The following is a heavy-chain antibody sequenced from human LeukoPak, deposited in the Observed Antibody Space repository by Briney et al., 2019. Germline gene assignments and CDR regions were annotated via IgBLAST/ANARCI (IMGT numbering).Heavy chain of an antibody. D-gene: IGHD2-2*01. CDR2: IKTGGGT. CDR3: ARGQEVFSSPSQWGPKKKYHYTSMDV. Sequence: GGSLRLSCAASGFTVSSNSMNWVRQAPGKGLEWVSVIKTGGGTHYDDSVKGRFIVSRDSSTTVSLQMNILSAEDTAVYFCARGQEVFSSPSQWGPKKKYHYTSMDVWGQGTTVTVSS. CDR1: GFTVSSNS. V-gene: IGHV3-66*01. J-gene: IGHJ6*02.